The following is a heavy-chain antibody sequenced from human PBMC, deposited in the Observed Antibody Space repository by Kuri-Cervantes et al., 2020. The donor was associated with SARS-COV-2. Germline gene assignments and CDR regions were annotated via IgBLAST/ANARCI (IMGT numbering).Heavy chain of an antibody. CDR1: GFTFSSYS. Sequence: GGSLRLSCAASGFTFSSYSMNWVRQAPGKGLEWVSSISSSSSYIYYADSVKGRFTISRDNAKNSLYLQMNSLRAEDTAVYYCARDQGYSYGYGYWGQGTLVTVSS. CDR2: ISSSSSYI. J-gene: IGHJ4*02. V-gene: IGHV3-21*01. D-gene: IGHD5-18*01. CDR3: ARDQGYSYGYGY.